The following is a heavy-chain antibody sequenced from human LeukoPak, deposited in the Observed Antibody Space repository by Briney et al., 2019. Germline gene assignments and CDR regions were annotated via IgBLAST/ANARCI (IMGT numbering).Heavy chain of an antibody. Sequence: PGGSLRLSCAASGFTFSSYAMHWVRQAPGKGLERVAVISYDGSNKYYADSVKGRFTISRDNSKNTLYLQMNSLRAEDTAVYYCARDPSSSSSRLVGYYYGMDVWGQGTTVTVSS. CDR1: GFTFSSYA. V-gene: IGHV3-30-3*01. CDR2: ISYDGSNK. J-gene: IGHJ6*02. D-gene: IGHD6-6*01. CDR3: ARDPSSSSSRLVGYYYGMDV.